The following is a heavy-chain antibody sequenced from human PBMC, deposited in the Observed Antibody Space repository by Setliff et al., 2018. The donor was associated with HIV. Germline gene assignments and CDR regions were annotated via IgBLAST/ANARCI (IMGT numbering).Heavy chain of an antibody. J-gene: IGHJ5*02. V-gene: IGHV4-31*03. CDR2: IHYSGRT. CDR1: GDSISSGGFY. Sequence: SETLSLTCTVSGDSISSGGFYCNWFRQYPEKGLEWIGWIHYSGRTNFNPSLRSRATISFDTSKNQFSLNLTSVTAADTALYYCARAPFRGGSFGWFDPWGQGTLVTVSS. CDR3: ARAPFRGGSFGWFDP. D-gene: IGHD2-15*01.